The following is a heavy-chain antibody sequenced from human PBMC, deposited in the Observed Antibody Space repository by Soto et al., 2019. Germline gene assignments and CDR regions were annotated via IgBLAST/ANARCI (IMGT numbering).Heavy chain of an antibody. CDR2: IGTAGDT. CDR1: GFTFSSYD. D-gene: IGHD6-13*01. CDR3: ARGIAAAGGDYFDY. V-gene: IGHV3-13*01. Sequence: EVQLVESGGGLVQPGGSLGLSCAASGFTFSSYDMHWVRQATGKGLEWVSAIGTAGDTYYPGSVKGRFTISRENAKNSLYLQMNSLRAEDTAVYYCARGIAAAGGDYFDYWGQGTLVTVSS. J-gene: IGHJ4*02.